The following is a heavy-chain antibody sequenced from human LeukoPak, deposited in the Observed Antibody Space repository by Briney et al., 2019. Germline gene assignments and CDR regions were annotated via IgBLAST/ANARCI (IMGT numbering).Heavy chain of an antibody. J-gene: IGHJ4*02. CDR2: VKGDGSGI. V-gene: IGHV3-74*01. Sequence: GGSLRLSCAASGFSFSDYWMLWVRQAPGKGLLWVSRVKGDGSGITYADSVKGRFTISRDNARNTLYLQMNSLRVEDTAVYYCARDYWASGDYWGQGTLVTVSS. CDR1: GFSFSDYW. CDR3: ARDYWASGDY. D-gene: IGHD2-8*02.